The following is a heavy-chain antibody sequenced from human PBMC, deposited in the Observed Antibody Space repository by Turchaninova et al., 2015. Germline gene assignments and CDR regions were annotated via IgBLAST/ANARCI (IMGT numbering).Heavy chain of an antibody. Sequence: VTLKESGPVLVKPTETVTLTCTVSGFSLTNARMGVSWIRQPPGKALEWLAHIFSNDEKSYSTSLKSRLTISKDTSKSQVVLIMTNMDPVDTATYFCAQMRECDSYSYYGMDVWGQGTTVTVSS. V-gene: IGHV2-26*01. D-gene: IGHD2-21*02. CDR3: AQMRECDSYSYYGMDV. J-gene: IGHJ6*02. CDR1: GFSLTNARMG. CDR2: IFSNDEK.